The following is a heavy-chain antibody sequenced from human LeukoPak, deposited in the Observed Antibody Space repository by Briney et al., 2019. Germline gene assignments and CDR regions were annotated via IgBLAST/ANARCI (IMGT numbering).Heavy chain of an antibody. CDR1: GGSFSGYY. D-gene: IGHD1-26*01. J-gene: IGHJ4*02. CDR2: IYYSGST. Sequence: SETLSLTCAVYGGSFSGYYWSWIRQPPGKGLEWIGYIYYSGSTNYNPSLKSRVTISVDTSKNQFSLKLSSVTAADTAVYYCARAAYSGSYHSDYWGQGTLVTVSS. CDR3: ARAAYSGSYHSDY. V-gene: IGHV4-59*01.